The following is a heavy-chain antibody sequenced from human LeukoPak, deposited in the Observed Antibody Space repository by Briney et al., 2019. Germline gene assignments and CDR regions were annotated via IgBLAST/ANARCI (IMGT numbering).Heavy chain of an antibody. CDR3: AKVTSQLWFDY. J-gene: IGHJ4*02. CDR1: GFTFSNYA. CDR2: ISGSGDST. D-gene: IGHD5-18*01. Sequence: RGSLRLSCAASGFTFSNYAMSWVRQAPGKGLEWVSAISGSGDSTFYADSVKGRITISRDNSKNTLYLQMNSLRAEDTAVYYCAKVTSQLWFDYWGQGTLVTVSS. V-gene: IGHV3-23*01.